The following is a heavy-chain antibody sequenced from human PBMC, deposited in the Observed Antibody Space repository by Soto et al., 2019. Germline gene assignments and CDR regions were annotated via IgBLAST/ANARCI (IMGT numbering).Heavy chain of an antibody. CDR1: GGSISSYY. D-gene: IGHD3-10*01. CDR3: ASMGYHYGSGSYPLDY. Sequence: QVQLQESGPGLVKPSETLSLTCTVSGGSISSYYWTWIRQPPGKGLEWIGFMYNSGSTHYNPSLKSRVTLSPDTSKNQFSLNLRSVTAADTAVYDCASMGYHYGSGSYPLDYWGQGTLVTVSS. CDR2: MYNSGST. J-gene: IGHJ4*02. V-gene: IGHV4-59*08.